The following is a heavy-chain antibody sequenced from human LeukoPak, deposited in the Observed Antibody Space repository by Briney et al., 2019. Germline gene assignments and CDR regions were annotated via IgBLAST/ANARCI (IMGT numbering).Heavy chain of an antibody. V-gene: IGHV4-39*07. Sequence: PSETLSLTCTASGGSISSSSYYWGWIRQPPGKGLEWIGSIYYSGSTYYNPSLKSRVTISVDTSKNQFSLKLSSVTAADTAVYYCARDLPPFIAAGTNYMDVWGKGTTVTISS. CDR3: ARDLPPFIAAGTNYMDV. CDR2: IYYSGST. CDR1: GGSISSSSYY. J-gene: IGHJ6*03. D-gene: IGHD6-6*01.